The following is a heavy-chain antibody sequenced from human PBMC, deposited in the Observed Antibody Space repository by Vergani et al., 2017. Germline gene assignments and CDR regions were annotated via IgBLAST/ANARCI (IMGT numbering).Heavy chain of an antibody. CDR2: IKQDGSEK. CDR3: AGELVAGTKVIDY. Sequence: EVQLVESGGGLVQPGGSLRLSCAASGFTFSSYWMSWVRQAPGKGLEWVANIKQDGSEKQYVDSVKGRFTISRDNVRNLVFLEMHDLRVADTAVYYCAGELVAGTKVIDYWGQGTLVTVSS. CDR1: GFTFSSYW. V-gene: IGHV3-7*01. D-gene: IGHD6-19*01. J-gene: IGHJ4*02.